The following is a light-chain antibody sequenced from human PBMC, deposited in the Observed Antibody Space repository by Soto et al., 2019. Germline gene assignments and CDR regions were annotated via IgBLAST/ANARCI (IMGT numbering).Light chain of an antibody. CDR2: KAS. Sequence: IQLTQSPSSLSASVGDRVTITCRASQSISIWLAWYQQKPGKAPKILIYKASSLESGVPSRFSGSGSGTEFTLTISSLQSEDFAVYYCQQYNNWPRTFGQGTKVDIK. V-gene: IGKV1-5*03. J-gene: IGKJ1*01. CDR3: QQYNNWPRT. CDR1: QSISIW.